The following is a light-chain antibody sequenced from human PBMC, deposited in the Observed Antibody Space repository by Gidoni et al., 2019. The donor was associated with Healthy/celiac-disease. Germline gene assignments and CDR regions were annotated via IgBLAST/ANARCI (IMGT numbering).Light chain of an antibody. Sequence: AIRLTQSPSSLSASTGDRVTITCRASQGISSYLAWYQQKPGKAPKLLIYAASTLQSGVPSRFSGSGSGTDFTLTISCLQSEDFATYYCQQYYSYLLIFXGXTKVEIK. J-gene: IGKJ4*01. CDR1: QGISSY. CDR2: AAS. CDR3: QQYYSYLLI. V-gene: IGKV1-8*01.